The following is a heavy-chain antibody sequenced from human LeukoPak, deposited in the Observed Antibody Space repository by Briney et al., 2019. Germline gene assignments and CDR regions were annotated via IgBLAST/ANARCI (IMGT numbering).Heavy chain of an antibody. Sequence: GGSLRLSCEASGFTFSSYSMNWVRQAPGKGLEWVSSISSSSSYIYYADSVKGRFTISRDNAKNSLYLQMNSLRAEDTAVYYCARASSGWYYFDYWGQGTLVTVSS. V-gene: IGHV3-21*01. CDR2: ISSSSSYI. CDR1: GFTFSSYS. J-gene: IGHJ4*02. CDR3: ARASSGWYYFDY. D-gene: IGHD6-19*01.